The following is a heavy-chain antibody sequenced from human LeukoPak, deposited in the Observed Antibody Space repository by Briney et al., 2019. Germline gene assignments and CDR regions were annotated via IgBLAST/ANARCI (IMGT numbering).Heavy chain of an antibody. CDR1: GFKFSIYV. D-gene: IGHD6-19*01. J-gene: IGHJ4*02. CDR2: IRTDGTA. Sequence: GGSLTLSCAASGFKFSIYVMSWVRQAPGKGLEWVSLIRTDGTAYYPDSVKGWFSVFRDNSRNTLYLQINSLRADDTATYYCAKGGWVSPFEYWGQGSLVTVSS. CDR3: AKGGWVSPFEY. V-gene: IGHV3-23*01.